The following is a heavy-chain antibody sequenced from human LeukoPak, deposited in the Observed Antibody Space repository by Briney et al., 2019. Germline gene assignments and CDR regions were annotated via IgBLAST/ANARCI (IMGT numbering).Heavy chain of an antibody. V-gene: IGHV3-23*01. Sequence: ETLSLTCAVYGGSFSGYYWSWVRQAPGKGLEWVSAISGSGGSTYYAASVKGRFSISRDNSKNTVYLQMNSLRVGDTAVYYCARELREHGVFDIWGQGTMVTVSS. D-gene: IGHD1-26*01. CDR1: GGSFSGYY. CDR3: ARELREHGVFDI. CDR2: ISGSGGST. J-gene: IGHJ3*02.